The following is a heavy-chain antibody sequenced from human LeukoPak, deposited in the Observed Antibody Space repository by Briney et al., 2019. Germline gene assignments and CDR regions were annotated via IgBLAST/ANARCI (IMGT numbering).Heavy chain of an antibody. D-gene: IGHD6-19*01. V-gene: IGHV3-23*01. CDR2: INANSGTT. J-gene: IGHJ5*01. CDR3: AKPISGGLAVAADWFHP. Sequence: HAGGSLRLSCAASGFAFSVYAMSWLRQPPGKGLEWVSTINANSGTTPYAASVRGRFTISRDNSKNTLYLQLNTLRADDTATYYCAKPISGGLAVAADWFHPWGQGTLVVVSS. CDR1: GFAFSVYA.